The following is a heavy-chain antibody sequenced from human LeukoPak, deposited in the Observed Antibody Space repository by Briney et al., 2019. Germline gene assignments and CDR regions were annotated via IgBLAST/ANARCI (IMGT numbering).Heavy chain of an antibody. Sequence: GGSLRLSCAASGFTFSSYAMSWVRQAPGKGLESVSAISGSGGSTYYADSVKGRFTISRDNSKNTLYLQMNSLRAEDTAVYYCAKDDPGIAAAGTGVDYWGQGTLVTVSS. CDR1: GFTFSSYA. CDR3: AKDDPGIAAAGTGVDY. CDR2: ISGSGGST. V-gene: IGHV3-23*01. D-gene: IGHD6-13*01. J-gene: IGHJ4*02.